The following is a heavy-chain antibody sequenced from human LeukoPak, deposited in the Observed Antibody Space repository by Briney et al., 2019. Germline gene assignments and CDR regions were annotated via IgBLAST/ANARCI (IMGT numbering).Heavy chain of an antibody. J-gene: IGHJ4*02. Sequence: TSETLSLTCTVSGGSISSSSYYWGWIRQPPGKGLEWIGSIYYSGSTYYNPSLKSRVTISVDTSKNQFSLKLSSVTAADTAVYYCAKSGEWRPVDHWGQGTLVTVSS. CDR3: AKSGEWRPVDH. D-gene: IGHD3-16*01. V-gene: IGHV4-39*07. CDR2: IYYSGST. CDR1: GGSISSSSYY.